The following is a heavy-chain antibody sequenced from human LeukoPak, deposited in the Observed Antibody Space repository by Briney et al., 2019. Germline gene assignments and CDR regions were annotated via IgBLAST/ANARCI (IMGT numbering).Heavy chain of an antibody. J-gene: IGHJ3*02. V-gene: IGHV3-23*01. CDR3: AKFSVDIDAFDI. CDR2: ISGSGGST. Sequence: PGGSLRLPCTASGFTFSNYAMSWVRQAPGKGLEWVSTISGSGGSTYYADSVKGRFTISRDNSKNTLYLQMNSLRAEDTAVYYCAKFSVDIDAFDIWGQGTMVTVSS. D-gene: IGHD5-12*01. CDR1: GFTFSNYA.